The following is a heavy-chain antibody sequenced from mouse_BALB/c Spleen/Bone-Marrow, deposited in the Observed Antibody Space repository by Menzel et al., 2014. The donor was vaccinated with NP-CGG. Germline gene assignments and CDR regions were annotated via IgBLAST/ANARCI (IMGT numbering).Heavy chain of an antibody. CDR3: TRRDGYFDD. CDR2: INPNSGIP. Sequence: QVQLQQSGAELVKPGTSVKLSCKASGYTFTNYYLYWVKQRPGQGLEWVGGINPNSGIPNFNEKFKSKATLTVDKSSSTAYMQLSSQTSEDSAGYNCTRRDGYFDDWGAGTTVTVSA. V-gene: IGHV1S17*01. J-gene: IGHJ1*01. CDR1: GYTFTNYY. D-gene: IGHD3-3*01.